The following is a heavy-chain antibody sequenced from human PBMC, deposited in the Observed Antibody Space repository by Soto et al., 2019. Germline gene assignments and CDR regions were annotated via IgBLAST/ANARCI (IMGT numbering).Heavy chain of an antibody. CDR2: IGVYNGKT. J-gene: IGHJ6*02. Sequence: QEQLVQSGGEVKKPGASVRVSCKASGYTFTKYGITWVRQAPGQGLEWMGWIGVYNGKTNYARKLQGRVIMTADTAESTAYMELRSVRSDDTAVYYCSRARYCTSPSCYNHYYYGMDIWGQGTTVSVSS. D-gene: IGHD2-2*02. V-gene: IGHV1-18*04. CDR3: SRARYCTSPSCYNHYYYGMDI. CDR1: GYTFTKYG.